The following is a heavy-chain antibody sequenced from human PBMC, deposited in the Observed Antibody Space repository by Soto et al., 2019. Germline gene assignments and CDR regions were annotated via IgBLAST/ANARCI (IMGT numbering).Heavy chain of an antibody. CDR3: AQVLGPDFWSGYYVY. J-gene: IGHJ4*02. Sequence: SETLSLTCTVSGGSISSGDYYWSWIRQPPGKGLEWIGYIYYSGSTYYNPSLKSRVTISVDTSKNQFSLKLSSVTAADTAVYYCAQVLGPDFWSGYYVYWGQGTLVTVSS. V-gene: IGHV4-30-4*01. D-gene: IGHD3-3*01. CDR1: GGSISSGDYY. CDR2: IYYSGST.